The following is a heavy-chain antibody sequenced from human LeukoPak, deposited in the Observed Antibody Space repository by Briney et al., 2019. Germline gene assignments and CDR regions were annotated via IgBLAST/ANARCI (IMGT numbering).Heavy chain of an antibody. CDR2: ISSSSRYI. CDR3: AKRGVTGYKEGFDY. J-gene: IGHJ4*02. Sequence: GGSLRLSCAASGFTFSSYSMNWVRQAPGKGLEWVSSISSSSRYIYYADSVKGRFTISRDNAKNSLYLQMNSLRAEATAVYYCAKRGVTGYKEGFDYWGQGTLVTVSS. D-gene: IGHD3-9*01. V-gene: IGHV3-21*04. CDR1: GFTFSSYS.